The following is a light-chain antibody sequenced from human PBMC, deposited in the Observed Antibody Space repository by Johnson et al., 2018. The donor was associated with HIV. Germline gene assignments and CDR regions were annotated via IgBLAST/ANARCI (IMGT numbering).Light chain of an antibody. CDR1: SSNIGNNY. CDR3: ATWDSTLSTYV. J-gene: IGLJ1*01. V-gene: IGLV1-51*02. Sequence: QAVLTQPPSVSAAPGQKVTISCSGSSSNIGNNYVSWYQQLPGTAPKLLFYENNKRPSGIPDRFFGSKFGTSATLGITGLQTGADADYCCATWDSTLSTYVFGTGTKVTVL. CDR2: ENN.